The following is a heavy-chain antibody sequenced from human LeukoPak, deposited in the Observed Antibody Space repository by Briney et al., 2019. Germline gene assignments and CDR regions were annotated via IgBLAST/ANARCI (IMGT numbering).Heavy chain of an antibody. Sequence: ASVKVSCKASGYIFTDYYMHWVRQAPGQELGWMGRINPNSGGTNYAQKFQGRVTMTRDTSISTAYTELSSLRSEDTAVYYCASDYYDSSGRFDYWGQGTLVTVSS. CDR3: ASDYYDSSGRFDY. D-gene: IGHD3-22*01. CDR1: GYIFTDYY. CDR2: INPNSGGT. J-gene: IGHJ4*02. V-gene: IGHV1/OR15-1*01.